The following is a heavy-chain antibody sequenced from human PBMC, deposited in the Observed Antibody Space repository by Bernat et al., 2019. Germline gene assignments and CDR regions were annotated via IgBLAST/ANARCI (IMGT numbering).Heavy chain of an antibody. CDR1: GFTFSSYA. CDR2: ISGSGGST. CDR3: ARDSSGGLH. V-gene: IGHV3-23*01. J-gene: IGHJ4*02. Sequence: EVQLLESGGGLVQPGGSLRLSCAASGFTFSSYAMSWVRQAPGKGLEWVSAISGSGGSTYYADSVKGRFTISRDNAKNSVYLQMNSLRAEDTAVYYCARDSSGGLHWGQGNLVTVSS. D-gene: IGHD3-22*01.